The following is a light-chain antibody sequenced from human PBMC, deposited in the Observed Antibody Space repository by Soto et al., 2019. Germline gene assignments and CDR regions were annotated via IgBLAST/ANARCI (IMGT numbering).Light chain of an antibody. J-gene: IGKJ3*01. V-gene: IGKV3-11*01. CDR3: QHRTNWPPLFT. CDR1: QSVRKY. Sequence: EIELTQSPATLSFSLGDRVTLSCRASQSVRKYLAWYQQRPGQAPRLLIYDISTRATGIPARFSGSGSGTDFTLTLSSLESEHFAFDYCQHRTNWPPLFTFGPGTKVDIK. CDR2: DIS.